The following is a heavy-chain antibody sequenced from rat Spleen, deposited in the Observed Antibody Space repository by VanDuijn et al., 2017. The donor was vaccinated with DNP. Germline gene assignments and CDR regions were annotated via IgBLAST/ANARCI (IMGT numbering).Heavy chain of an antibody. CDR1: GFSLTSYN. J-gene: IGHJ4*01. CDR2: IWKHGAT. Sequence: QVQLKESGPSLVQPSQTLSLTCTVAGFSLTSYNVHWVRQPPGKGLEWMGIIWKHGATRYNSALKSRLSFSKATSKSQVFLKLNSLQTEDTATYYCARDLIIRDTTSAMDAWGQGTSVTVSS. D-gene: IGHD4-3*01. V-gene: IGHV2-41*01. CDR3: ARDLIIRDTTSAMDA.